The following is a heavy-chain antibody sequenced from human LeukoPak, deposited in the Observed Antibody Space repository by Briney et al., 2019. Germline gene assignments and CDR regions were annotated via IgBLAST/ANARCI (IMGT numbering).Heavy chain of an antibody. V-gene: IGHV1-18*01. CDR2: ISAYNGNT. D-gene: IGHD2-2*01. CDR1: GYTFTSYA. Sequence: ASVKVSCKASGYTFTSYAMNWVRQAPGQGLEWMGWISAYNGNTNYAQKLQGRVTMTTDTSTSTAYMELRSLRSDDTAVYYCARRGGSTSCYLWGCENWFDPWGQGTLVTVSS. J-gene: IGHJ5*02. CDR3: ARRGGSTSCYLWGCENWFDP.